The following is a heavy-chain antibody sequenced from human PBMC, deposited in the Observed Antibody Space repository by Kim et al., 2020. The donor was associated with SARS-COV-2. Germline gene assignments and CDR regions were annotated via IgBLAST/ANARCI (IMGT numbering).Heavy chain of an antibody. CDR2: IDPSDSYT. V-gene: IGHV5-10-1*01. CDR1: GYSFTSYW. CDR3: ARAPSAAYYYYGMDV. Sequence: GESLKISCKGSGYSFTSYWISWVRQMPGKGLEWMGRIDPSDSYTNYSPSFQGHVTISADKSISTAYLQWSSLKASDTAMYYCARAPSAAYYYYGMDVWDQGTTVTVSS. D-gene: IGHD2-2*01. J-gene: IGHJ6*02.